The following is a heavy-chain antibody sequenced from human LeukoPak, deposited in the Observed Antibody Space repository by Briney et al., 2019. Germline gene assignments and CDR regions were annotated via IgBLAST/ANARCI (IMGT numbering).Heavy chain of an antibody. Sequence: SETLSLTCTVSGGSISSSSYYWGWIRQPPGKGLEWIGSIYYSGSTYYNPSLKSRVTISVDTSKNQFSLKLSSVTAADTAVYYCARSPVLGYFDLIYYFDYWGQGTLVTVSS. D-gene: IGHD3-9*01. CDR1: GGSISSSSYY. CDR2: IYYSGST. CDR3: ARSPVLGYFDLIYYFDY. V-gene: IGHV4-39*01. J-gene: IGHJ4*02.